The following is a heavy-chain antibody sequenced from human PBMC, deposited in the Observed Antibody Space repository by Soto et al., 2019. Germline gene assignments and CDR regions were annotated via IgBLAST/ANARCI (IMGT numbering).Heavy chain of an antibody. CDR2: IDPSDSYT. J-gene: IGHJ6*02. CDR3: AGVEYSTWPYNMDV. Sequence: WKGPGYSFTSYWNSWVRQMPGKGLEGMGAIDPSDSYTNYSPSFQGHVTISADKSISTAYLQWSSLKASDTAMYYCAGVEYSTWPYNMDVCGQATTVPLS. V-gene: IGHV5-10-1*01. CDR1: GYSFTSYW. D-gene: IGHD2-2*01.